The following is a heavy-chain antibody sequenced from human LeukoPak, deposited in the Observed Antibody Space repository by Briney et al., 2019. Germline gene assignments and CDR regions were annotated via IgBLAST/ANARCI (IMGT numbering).Heavy chain of an antibody. CDR3: VREGNEVLTKNFDH. J-gene: IGHJ4*02. CDR1: GFTFTGRY. V-gene: IGHV1-2*02. D-gene: IGHD4-23*01. CDR2: ISPDSEFT. Sequence: ASVKVSCKASGFTFTGRYIHWVRQAPGQGLEWIGYISPDSEFTSSPQKFQGRVTMTRDTSMSTAYMELSSLTSDDTAMYYCVREGNEVLTKNFDHWGQGALVTVSS.